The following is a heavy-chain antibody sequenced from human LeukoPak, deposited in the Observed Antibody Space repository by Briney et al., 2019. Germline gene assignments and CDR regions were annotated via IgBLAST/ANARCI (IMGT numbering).Heavy chain of an antibody. D-gene: IGHD1-26*01. J-gene: IGHJ4*02. CDR2: LHTSGTT. Sequence: SETLSLTCTVSGASISSYYWNWIRHPVGKGLEWIGRLHTSGTTNYNPSLKSRVTMSVDTSKNQFSLRLTSVTAADTALYYCSAYSPSRYTFDFWGQGTLVAVSS. CDR1: GASISSYY. CDR3: SAYSPSRYTFDF. V-gene: IGHV4-4*07.